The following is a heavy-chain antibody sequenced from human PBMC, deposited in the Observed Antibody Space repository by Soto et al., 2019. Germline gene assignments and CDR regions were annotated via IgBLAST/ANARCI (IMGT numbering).Heavy chain of an antibody. CDR2: ISRDGSTM. V-gene: IGHV3-30*03. CDR3: VGEVASGY. CDR1: GVTLSNFG. J-gene: IGHJ4*02. D-gene: IGHD2-21*01. Sequence: QVQLVESGGGVVQPGRSLRLSCAASGVTLSNFGMHWVRQAPGKGLEWVAVISRDGSTMLYADSVTGRFTISRDSSRNTLYLQMNSLRAEDTAVYHCVGEVASGYWGQGTLVAVSS.